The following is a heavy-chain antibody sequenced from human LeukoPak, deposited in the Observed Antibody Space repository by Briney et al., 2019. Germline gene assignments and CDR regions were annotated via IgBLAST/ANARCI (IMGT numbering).Heavy chain of an antibody. CDR2: ISAYNGNT. CDR1: GYTFTSYG. V-gene: IGHV1-18*01. D-gene: IGHD3-22*01. CDR3: ARVSHDSSGYYPYYFDY. Sequence: EASVKVSCKASGYTFTSYGISWVRQAPGQGLEWMGWISAYNGNTNYAQKLQGRVTMTTDTSTSTAYMELRSLRSDDTAVYYCARVSHDSSGYYPYYFDYWGQGTLVPVSS. J-gene: IGHJ4*02.